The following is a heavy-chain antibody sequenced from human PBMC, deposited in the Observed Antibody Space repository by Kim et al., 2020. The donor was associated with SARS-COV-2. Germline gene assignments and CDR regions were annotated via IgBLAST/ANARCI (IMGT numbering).Heavy chain of an antibody. D-gene: IGHD3-16*02. CDR3: ARDSYDYVWGSYRFSY. V-gene: IGHV3-30*05. J-gene: IGHJ4*02. Sequence: DSVKDRYTISRDNSKNTLYLQMNSLRAEGTAVYYCARDSYDYVWGSYRFSYWGQGTLVTVSS.